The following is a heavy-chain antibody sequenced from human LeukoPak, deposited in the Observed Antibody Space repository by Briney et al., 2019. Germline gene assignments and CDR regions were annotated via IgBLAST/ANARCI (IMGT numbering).Heavy chain of an antibody. D-gene: IGHD6-19*01. CDR3: AREAEQAVAGTEFDY. V-gene: IGHV1-2*02. CDR1: GYTFTGYY. J-gene: IGHJ4*02. Sequence: ASVKVSCKASGYTFTGYYMHWVRQAPGQGLEWMGWINPNSGGTNYAQKFQGRVTMTRDTSISTAYMELSRLRSDDTAVYYCAREAEQAVAGTEFDYWGQGTLVTVSS. CDR2: INPNSGGT.